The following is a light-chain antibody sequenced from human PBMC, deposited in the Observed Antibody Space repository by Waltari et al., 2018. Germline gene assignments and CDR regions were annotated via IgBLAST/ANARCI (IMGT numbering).Light chain of an antibody. Sequence: QSALTQPASMSGSPGQSITISCTGTSSDVGVYNYVSWYQQHPGKAPKLMICAVSERPSGVSNRCSGSKSGNTASLTISGLQAEDEADYYCNSYAGSSSWVFGGGTKLTVL. CDR2: AVS. CDR1: SSDVGVYNY. CDR3: NSYAGSSSWV. J-gene: IGLJ3*02. V-gene: IGLV2-14*01.